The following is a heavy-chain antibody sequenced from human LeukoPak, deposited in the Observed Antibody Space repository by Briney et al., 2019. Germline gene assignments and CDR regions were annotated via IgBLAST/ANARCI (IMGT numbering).Heavy chain of an antibody. CDR3: AKWSYYLDY. D-gene: IGHD3-10*01. CDR1: GGSLSDYY. CDR2: ISGSGGST. Sequence: ETLSLTCAVYGGSLSDYYWSWVRQAPGKGLEWVSAISGSGGSTYYADSVKGRFTISRDNSKNTLYLQMNSLRAEDTAVYYCAKWSYYLDYWGQGTLVTVSS. V-gene: IGHV3-23*01. J-gene: IGHJ4*02.